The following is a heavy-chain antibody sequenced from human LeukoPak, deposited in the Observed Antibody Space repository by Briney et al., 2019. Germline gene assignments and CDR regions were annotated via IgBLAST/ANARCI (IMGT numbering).Heavy chain of an antibody. CDR2: IYHSGST. Sequence: SETLSLTCAVSGYSISSGYYWGWIRQPPGKGLEWIGSIYHSGSTYYNPSLKSRVTISVDTSKNQFSLKLSYVTAADTAVYYCAREVYCGGDCYSHYFDYWGQGTLVTVSS. J-gene: IGHJ4*02. D-gene: IGHD2-21*01. CDR3: AREVYCGGDCYSHYFDY. CDR1: GYSISSGYY. V-gene: IGHV4-38-2*01.